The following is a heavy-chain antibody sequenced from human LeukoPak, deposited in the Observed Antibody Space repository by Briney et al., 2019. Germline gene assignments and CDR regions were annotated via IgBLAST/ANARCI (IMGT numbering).Heavy chain of an antibody. CDR2: ISSSSYI. CDR3: ARSRLLYSGSYWYFDY. J-gene: IGHJ4*02. V-gene: IGHV3-21*01. CDR1: GFTFSNYA. D-gene: IGHD1-26*01. Sequence: GRSLRLSCVASGFTFSNYAMHWVRQAPGKGLEWVSSISSSSYIYYADSVKGRFTISRDNAKNSLYLQMNSLRAEDTAVYYCARSRLLYSGSYWYFDYWGQGTLVTVSS.